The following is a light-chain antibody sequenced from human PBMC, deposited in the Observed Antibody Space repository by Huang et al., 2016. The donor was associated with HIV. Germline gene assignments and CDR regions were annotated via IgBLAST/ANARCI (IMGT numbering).Light chain of an antibody. CDR1: QSVSSSY. Sequence: EIVLTQSPGTLSLSPGERATLSCRASQSVSSSYLAWYQQKPGQAPRLLFYVASRRATGIPDRFSGSGSGTDFTLTISRLEPEVFAVYYCQQYDSSPWTFGQGTKVEIK. J-gene: IGKJ1*01. V-gene: IGKV3-20*01. CDR2: VAS. CDR3: QQYDSSPWT.